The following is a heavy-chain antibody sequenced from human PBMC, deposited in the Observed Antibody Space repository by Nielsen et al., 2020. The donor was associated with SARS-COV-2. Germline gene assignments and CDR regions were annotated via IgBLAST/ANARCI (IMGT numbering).Heavy chain of an antibody. Sequence: SETLSLTCTVSGGSISTSTKYRSWIRKPAGKGLEWIGRISASGRTKYNPSLERRVTTSVDTATNQFSLKVKSVTAADTAVYYCARDVVVVAATPWFDPWGQGTLVTVSS. CDR1: GGSISTSTKY. J-gene: IGHJ5*02. CDR3: ARDVVVVAATPWFDP. CDR2: ISASGRT. V-gene: IGHV4-61*02. D-gene: IGHD2-15*01.